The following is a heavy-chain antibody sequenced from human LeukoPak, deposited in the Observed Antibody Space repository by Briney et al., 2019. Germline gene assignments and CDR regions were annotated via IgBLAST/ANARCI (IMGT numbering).Heavy chain of an antibody. CDR2: ISWNSGSI. V-gene: IGHV3-9*01. J-gene: IGHJ4*02. CDR1: GFTFDDYA. CDR3: AKELLGYCSGGSCLAAAGLEF. D-gene: IGHD2-15*01. Sequence: GGSLRLSCAASGFTFDDYAMHWVRQAPGKGLEWVPGISWNSGSIGYADSVKGRFTISRDNAKNSLYLQMNSLRAEDTALYYCAKELLGYCSGGSCLAAAGLEFWGQGALVTVSS.